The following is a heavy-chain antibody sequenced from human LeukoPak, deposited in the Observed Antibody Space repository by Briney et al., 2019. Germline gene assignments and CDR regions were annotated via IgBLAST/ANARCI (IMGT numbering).Heavy chain of an antibody. CDR1: GGSISSSSYY. D-gene: IGHD4-23*01. Sequence: KPSETLSLTCTVSGGSISSSSYYWGWIRQPPGKGLEWIGSIYYSGSTYYNPSLKSRVTISVDTSKNQFSLKLSSVTAADTAVYYCARAPVADYWGQGTLVTVSS. CDR2: IYYSGST. CDR3: ARAPVADY. J-gene: IGHJ4*02. V-gene: IGHV4-39*07.